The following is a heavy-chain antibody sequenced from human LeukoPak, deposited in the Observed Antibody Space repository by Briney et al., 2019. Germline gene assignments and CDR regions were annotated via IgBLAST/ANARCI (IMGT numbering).Heavy chain of an antibody. CDR3: AGDLYD. J-gene: IGHJ4*02. CDR2: IYTGGGT. Sequence: PGGSLRLSCAATGFTVSSHYMAWVRQAPGRGLEWVSVIYTGGGTVYADSVKGRFTISRDNFKNTVYLQMNSLTAEDTAVYFCAGDLYDWGQGTLVTVSS. D-gene: IGHD4-17*01. V-gene: IGHV3-66*01. CDR1: GFTVSSHY.